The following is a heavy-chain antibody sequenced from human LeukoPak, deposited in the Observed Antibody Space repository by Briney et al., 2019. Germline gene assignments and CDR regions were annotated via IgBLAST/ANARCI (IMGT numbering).Heavy chain of an antibody. CDR3: ARDAARSLIVVVPAATEYFQH. CDR1: GFTFSSYS. Sequence: GGSLRLSCAASGFTFSSYSMNWVRKAPGKGLEWVSSISSSSSYIYYADSVKGRFTISRDNAKNSLYLQMNSLRAEDTAVYYCARDAARSLIVVVPAATEYFQHWGQGTLVTVSS. D-gene: IGHD2-2*01. J-gene: IGHJ1*01. V-gene: IGHV3-21*01. CDR2: ISSSSSYI.